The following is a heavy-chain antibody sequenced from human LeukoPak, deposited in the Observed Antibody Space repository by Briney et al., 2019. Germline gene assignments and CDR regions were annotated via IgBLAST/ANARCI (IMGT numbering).Heavy chain of an antibody. CDR2: IIPIFGTA. V-gene: IGHV1-69*13. CDR1: GGTFSSYA. CDR3: ARGKLGCSYCFDY. Sequence: GASVKVSCKVSGGTFSSYAISWVRQAPGQGLEWMGGIIPIFGTANYAQKFQGRVTITADESTSTAYMELSSLRSEDTAVCYCARGKLGCSYCFDYWGQGTLVTVSS. J-gene: IGHJ4*02. D-gene: IGHD4/OR15-4a*01.